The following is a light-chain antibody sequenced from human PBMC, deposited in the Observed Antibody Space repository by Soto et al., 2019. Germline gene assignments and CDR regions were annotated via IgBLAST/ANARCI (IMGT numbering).Light chain of an antibody. Sequence: EIVLTQSPGTLSLSPGERATLSCRASQSVFSSYLAWYQKKPGQAPRLLIYGASSRATGIPDRFSGSGSGTDFTLTISSPEPEDFALYYCQQYGSSPWTFGQGTKVEIK. CDR2: GAS. CDR1: QSVFSSY. J-gene: IGKJ1*01. CDR3: QQYGSSPWT. V-gene: IGKV3-20*01.